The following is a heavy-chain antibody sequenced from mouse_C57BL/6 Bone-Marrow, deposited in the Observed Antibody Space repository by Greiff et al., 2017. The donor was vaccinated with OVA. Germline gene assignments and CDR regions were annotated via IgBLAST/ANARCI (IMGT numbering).Heavy chain of an antibody. Sequence: EVQLQQSGPELVKPGASVKIPCKASGYTFTDYNMDWVKQSHGKSLEWIGDLNPNNGGTTYNQKFNGQATLTVDKSSCNAYMELRSLTSEDTAVDYCARAPITTVVAGFDYWGQGTTLTVSS. D-gene: IGHD1-1*01. J-gene: IGHJ2*01. CDR3: ARAPITTVVAGFDY. CDR1: GYTFTDYN. CDR2: LNPNNGGT. V-gene: IGHV1-18*01.